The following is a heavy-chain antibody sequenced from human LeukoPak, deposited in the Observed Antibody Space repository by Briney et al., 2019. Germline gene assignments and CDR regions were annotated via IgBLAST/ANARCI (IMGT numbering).Heavy chain of an antibody. Sequence: ASVKVSCKASGYTFTGYYMHWVRQAPGQGLEWMGRINPNSGGTNYAQKFQGRVTMTRDTSISTAYMELSRLRSDDTAVYYCARALPATAPLGGYWGQGTLVTVSS. D-gene: IGHD2-2*01. CDR3: ARALPATAPLGGY. CDR2: INPNSGGT. V-gene: IGHV1-2*06. J-gene: IGHJ4*02. CDR1: GYTFTGYY.